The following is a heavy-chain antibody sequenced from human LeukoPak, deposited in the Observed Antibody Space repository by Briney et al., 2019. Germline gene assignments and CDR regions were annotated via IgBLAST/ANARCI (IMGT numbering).Heavy chain of an antibody. V-gene: IGHV4-39*07. CDR1: GGSTSSSSYY. CDR3: VTYYYGSSAPKRNY. J-gene: IGHJ4*02. CDR2: IYYSGRT. D-gene: IGHD3-22*01. Sequence: SETLSLTCIVSGGSTSSSSYYWGWIRQPPGKGLEWIGTIYYSGRTYYDPSLRSRVTISGDTSKKQFSLKLSSVTAADTAVYYCVTYYYGSSAPKRNYWGQGILVTVSS.